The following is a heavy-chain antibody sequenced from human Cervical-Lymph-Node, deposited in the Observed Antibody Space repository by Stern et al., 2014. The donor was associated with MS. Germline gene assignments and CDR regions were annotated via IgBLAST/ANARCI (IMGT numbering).Heavy chain of an antibody. D-gene: IGHD1-1*01. CDR1: GFTVSRDY. CDR3: ARDTSSPERSDW. Sequence: VQLVESGGGVIQPGGSLRLSCTASGFTVSRDYMTWVRQAPGKGLEWVSLITNVGSTFYTESVKVRFTISRDDSKNTVYLHMTSLRAEDTAMYYCARDTSSPERSDWWGQGTLVTVSS. CDR2: ITNVGST. J-gene: IGHJ4*02. V-gene: IGHV3-53*01.